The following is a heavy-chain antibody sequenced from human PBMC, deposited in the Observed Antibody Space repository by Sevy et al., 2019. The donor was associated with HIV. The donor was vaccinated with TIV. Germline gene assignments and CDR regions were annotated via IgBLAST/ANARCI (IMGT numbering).Heavy chain of an antibody. J-gene: IGHJ6*02. V-gene: IGHV3-30-3*01. CDR3: ARFRTMDKLYYYGMDV. CDR1: GFTFSSYA. D-gene: IGHD3-10*01. CDR2: ISYDGSNK. Sequence: GGSLGLSCAASGFTFSSYAMHWVRQAPGKGLEWVAVISYDGSNKYYADSVKGRFTISRDNSKNTLYLQMNSLRAEDTAVYYCARFRTMDKLYYYGMDVWGQGTTVTVSS.